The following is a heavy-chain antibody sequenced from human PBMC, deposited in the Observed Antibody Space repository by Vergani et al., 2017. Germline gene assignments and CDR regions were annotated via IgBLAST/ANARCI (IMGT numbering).Heavy chain of an antibody. CDR2: IFPGDSQI. D-gene: IGHD3-3*01. Sequence: EVQLVQSGPEVKKPGDSLTISCQGFGFTFSSSWIGWVRQMPGKGLEWMGLIFPGDSQIRSSLSFQGRVTISADKSISTAYLQWYSLQASDTAMYYCARLGDGYYYHGFDIWGQGTAVTVSS. J-gene: IGHJ3*02. CDR3: ARLGDGYYYHGFDI. V-gene: IGHV5-51*01. CDR1: GFTFSSSW.